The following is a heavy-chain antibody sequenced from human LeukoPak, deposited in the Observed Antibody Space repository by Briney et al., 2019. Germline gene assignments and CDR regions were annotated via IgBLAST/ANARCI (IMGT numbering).Heavy chain of an antibody. J-gene: IGHJ5*02. CDR2: IHYTGDT. CDR1: GGSISVYY. D-gene: IGHD4-17*01. Sequence: PSETLCLTCTVSGGSISVYYWSWIRQPPGKGLEWIGFIHYTGDTNYNPSLKSRLTISVDTSKNQFSLKVNSVTAADTAVYYCVRSKSGTYGWFDPWGQGTLVTVSS. V-gene: IGHV4-59*01. CDR3: VRSKSGTYGWFDP.